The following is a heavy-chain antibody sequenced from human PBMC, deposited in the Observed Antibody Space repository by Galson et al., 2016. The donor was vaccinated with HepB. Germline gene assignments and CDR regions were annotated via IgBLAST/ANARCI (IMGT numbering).Heavy chain of an antibody. Sequence: TLSLTCSVPGDSISSDNYYWSWIRQRPGKGLEWIGYIHHSGSTYYNPSLESRVTISVDPSKNQFSLKASSVTAADTGIYYCARDPARYSSGFDYWGRGSLVTVSS. CDR3: ARDPARYSSGFDY. J-gene: IGHJ4*02. CDR1: GDSISSDNYY. V-gene: IGHV4-31*03. D-gene: IGHD3-22*01. CDR2: IHHSGST.